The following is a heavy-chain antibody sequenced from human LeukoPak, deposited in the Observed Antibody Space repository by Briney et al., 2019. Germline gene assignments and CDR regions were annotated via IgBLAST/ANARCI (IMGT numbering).Heavy chain of an antibody. CDR3: AKTRGISISGVVPLCDY. Sequence: GGSLRLSCAASGFTFSTSGMTWVRQAPGTGLDWVSIISGSGGTPYYTDSVKGRFTISRDNSKNTLYLQMNSLRAEDTAVYYCAKTRGISISGVVPLCDYWGQGTLVTVSS. J-gene: IGHJ4*02. V-gene: IGHV3-23*01. CDR2: ISGSGGTP. D-gene: IGHD3-3*01. CDR1: GFTFSTSG.